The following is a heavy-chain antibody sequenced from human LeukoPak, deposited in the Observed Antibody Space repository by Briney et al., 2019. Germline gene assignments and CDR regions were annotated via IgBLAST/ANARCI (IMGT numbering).Heavy chain of an antibody. J-gene: IGHJ4*02. CDR3: ARELVVAGGFDY. CDR2: INPSGGST. V-gene: IGHV1-46*01. D-gene: IGHD2-15*01. Sequence: ASVKVSCKASGYTFTSYYMHWVRQAPGQGLEWMGIINPSGGSTSYAQKFQGRVTMTRDTSTSTVYMDLSSLRPEDTAVYYCARELVVAGGFDYWGQGPLVTVSS. CDR1: GYTFTSYY.